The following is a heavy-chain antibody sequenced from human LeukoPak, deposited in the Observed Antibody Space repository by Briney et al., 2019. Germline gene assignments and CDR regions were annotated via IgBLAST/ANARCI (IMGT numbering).Heavy chain of an antibody. CDR3: ARDGPGYCSSTSCFDQNFDY. D-gene: IGHD2-2*01. Sequence: ASVKVSCKASGYTFTSYGISWVRQAPGQGLEWMGWISAYNGNTNYAQKLQGRVTMTTDTSTSTAYMELRSLRSDDTAVYLCARDGPGYCSSTSCFDQNFDYWGQRTLVTVSS. CDR2: ISAYNGNT. CDR1: GYTFTSYG. J-gene: IGHJ4*02. V-gene: IGHV1-18*04.